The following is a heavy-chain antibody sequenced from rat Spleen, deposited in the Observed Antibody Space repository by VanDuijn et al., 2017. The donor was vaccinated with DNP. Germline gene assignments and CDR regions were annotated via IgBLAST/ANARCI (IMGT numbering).Heavy chain of an antibody. J-gene: IGHJ2*01. CDR1: GFNFNDYW. D-gene: IGHD1-11*01. CDR3: AKGPNYGGWSDYFDY. CDR2: ISKDRSTI. Sequence: EVKLVESGGGLVQPGGSLKLSCAASGFNFNDYWMGWVRQAPGKGLEWIGEISKDRSTINYIPSLKEKITISRDNGQNTLYLQMSKLGSEDTAIYYCAKGPNYGGWSDYFDYWGQGVMVTVSS. V-gene: IGHV4-2*01.